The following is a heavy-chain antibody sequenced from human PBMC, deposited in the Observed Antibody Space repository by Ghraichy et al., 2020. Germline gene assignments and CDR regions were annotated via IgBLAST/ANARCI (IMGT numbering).Heavy chain of an antibody. D-gene: IGHD2-15*01. CDR3: TTVRVGAAHFDN. J-gene: IGHJ4*02. Sequence: GGSLRLSCAASEFTFSKAWMSWVRQAPGKGLEWVGRMKSKNDGGTIDYGAPVKGRFTISRDDSKNTLYLQMNSLKTEDTAVYYCTTVRVGAAHFDNWGQGTLVTVSS. CDR2: MKSKNDGGTI. CDR1: EFTFSKAW. V-gene: IGHV3-15*01.